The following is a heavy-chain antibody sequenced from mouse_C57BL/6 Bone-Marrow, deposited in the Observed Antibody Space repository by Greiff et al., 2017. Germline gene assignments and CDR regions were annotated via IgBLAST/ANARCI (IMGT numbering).Heavy chain of an antibody. J-gene: IGHJ2*01. CDR2: IYPGVGDT. Sequence: QVQLQQSGPELVKPGASVKISCKASGYAFSSSWLNWVKRRPGKGLEWIGRIYPGVGDTNYNGKFKGKATLTADKSSSTAYMQLISLTSEDAAVYFCAGYSNSYYCDYWGQGTTLTVSS. D-gene: IGHD2-5*01. CDR3: AGYSNSYYCDY. CDR1: GYAFSSSW. V-gene: IGHV1-82*01.